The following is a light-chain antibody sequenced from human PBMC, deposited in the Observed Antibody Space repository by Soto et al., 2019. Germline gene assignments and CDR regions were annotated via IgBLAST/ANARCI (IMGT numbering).Light chain of an antibody. V-gene: IGKV1-39*01. J-gene: IGKJ1*01. CDR2: STS. Sequence: DVQMTQSPSSLSAFVGDRVTITCRASQGISTNLNWYQQKPGKAPELLRYSTSTLQSGVPSRFSGTRSGTDFTLSISSLQPDDFATYYCQQSLYTPWTFGQGTKVDLK. CDR3: QQSLYTPWT. CDR1: QGISTN.